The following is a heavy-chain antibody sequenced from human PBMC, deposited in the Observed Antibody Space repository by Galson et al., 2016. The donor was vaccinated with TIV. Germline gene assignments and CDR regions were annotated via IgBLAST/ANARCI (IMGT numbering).Heavy chain of an antibody. CDR3: ARAATVVGDWYFDL. D-gene: IGHD4-23*01. Sequence: SVKVSCKASGHTFTSYHVHWVRQAPGQGLEWMGSINPNSGGTNYAQSFQGRVTITRDTSISTASMELSMLRSDDTATYYCARAATVVGDWYFDLWGRGTLVPVSS. CDR2: INPNSGGT. CDR1: GHTFTSYH. J-gene: IGHJ2*01. V-gene: IGHV1-2*02.